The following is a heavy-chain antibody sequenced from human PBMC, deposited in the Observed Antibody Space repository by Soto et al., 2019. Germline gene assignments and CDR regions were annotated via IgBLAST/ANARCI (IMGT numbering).Heavy chain of an antibody. D-gene: IGHD3-9*01. CDR3: ARDGQKYDIRTGNPNFGY. J-gene: IGHJ4*02. CDR1: GFTFSSYW. V-gene: IGHV3-7*01. Sequence: GGSLRLSCAASGFTFSSYWMSWVRQAPGKGLEWVANIKQDGSEKYYVDSVKGRFTISRDNAKNSLCLQMNSLRAEDTAVYYWARDGQKYDIRTGNPNFGYWGQGTLVAVAS. CDR2: IKQDGSEK.